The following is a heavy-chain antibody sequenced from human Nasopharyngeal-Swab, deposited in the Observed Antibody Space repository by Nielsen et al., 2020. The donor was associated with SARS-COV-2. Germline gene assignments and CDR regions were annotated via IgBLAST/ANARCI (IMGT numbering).Heavy chain of an antibody. D-gene: IGHD6-13*01. CDR2: ISYDGSNK. J-gene: IGHJ4*02. V-gene: IGHV3-30*03. CDR1: GVTFSSYG. CDR3: ASDRRTYSIAAAGTIDY. Sequence: GGSLRLSCAASGVTFSSYGMHWVRQAPGKGLEWVAVISYDGSNKYYADSVKGRFTISRDNSKNTLYLQMNGLRAEDTAVYYCASDRRTYSIAAAGTIDYWGQGTLVTVSS.